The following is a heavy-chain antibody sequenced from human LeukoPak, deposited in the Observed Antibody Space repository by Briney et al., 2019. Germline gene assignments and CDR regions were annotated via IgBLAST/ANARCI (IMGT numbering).Heavy chain of an antibody. CDR3: AGDTGFEYSSSSSVGIFDY. Sequence: GGSLRLSCAASGFTFSSYAMHWVRQAPGKGLEWVAVISYDGSNKYYADSVKGRFTISRDNSKNTLYLQMNSLRAEDTAVYYCAGDTGFEYSSSSSVGIFDYWGQGTLATVSS. CDR2: ISYDGSNK. D-gene: IGHD6-6*01. J-gene: IGHJ4*02. CDR1: GFTFSSYA. V-gene: IGHV3-30-3*01.